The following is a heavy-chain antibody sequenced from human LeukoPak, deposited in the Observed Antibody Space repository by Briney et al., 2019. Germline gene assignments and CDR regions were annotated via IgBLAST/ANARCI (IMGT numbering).Heavy chain of an antibody. V-gene: IGHV4-31*03. CDR3: AREREGQDELELGYFDY. Sequence: TSETLSLTCTVSGGSISSGGYYWSWIRQHPGKGLEWIGYIYYSGSTYYNPSLKSRVTISVDTSKNQFSLKLSSVTAADTAVYYCAREREGQDELELGYFDYWGQGTLVTVSS. J-gene: IGHJ4*02. D-gene: IGHD1-7*01. CDR1: GGSISSGGYY. CDR2: IYYSGST.